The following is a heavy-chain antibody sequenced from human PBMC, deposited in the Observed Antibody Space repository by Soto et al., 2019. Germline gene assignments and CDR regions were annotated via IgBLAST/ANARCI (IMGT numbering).Heavy chain of an antibody. Sequence: PGGSLRLSCTASGLSFSNSVMSWVRQTPGKGLEWVSGINHDGSYTHYADAVKGRFTISRDNSKNTLYLQMESLRVDDTAVYHCAASVGRRESRLYIDSRGQGTLVTVSS. V-gene: IGHV3-23*01. J-gene: IGHJ4*02. D-gene: IGHD1-20*01. CDR3: AASVGRRESRLYIDS. CDR1: GLSFSNSV. CDR2: INHDGSYT.